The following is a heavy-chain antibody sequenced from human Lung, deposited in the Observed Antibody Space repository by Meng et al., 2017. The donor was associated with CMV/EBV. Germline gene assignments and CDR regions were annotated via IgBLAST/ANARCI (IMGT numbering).Heavy chain of an antibody. J-gene: IGHJ4*02. Sequence: DVTVVESGEGLVKPAGPLRLSFAASSITINTFSMSWIRQPPGKALEWLATISSRSTYIYYADLGKGRFTISSDNVKNVLYLQMNSLSAEETADYYCATESPGFSRSFDNWGQGTLVTVSS. CDR3: ATESPGFSRSFDN. V-gene: IGHV3-21*01. D-gene: IGHD6-19*01. CDR1: SITINTFS. CDR2: ISSRSTYI.